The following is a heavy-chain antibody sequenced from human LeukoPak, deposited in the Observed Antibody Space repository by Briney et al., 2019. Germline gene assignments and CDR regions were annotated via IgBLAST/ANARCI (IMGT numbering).Heavy chain of an antibody. V-gene: IGHV5-51*01. Sequence: GESLKISCKASGYTLTSYWIGWVRQMPGKGLEWMGIIYPGDSDNRYSPSFRGQVTISADKSISTAYLQWSSLKASDTAMYYCATVTTSDFDYWGQGTLVTVSS. D-gene: IGHD4-11*01. J-gene: IGHJ4*02. CDR1: GYTLTSYW. CDR3: ATVTTSDFDY. CDR2: IYPGDSDN.